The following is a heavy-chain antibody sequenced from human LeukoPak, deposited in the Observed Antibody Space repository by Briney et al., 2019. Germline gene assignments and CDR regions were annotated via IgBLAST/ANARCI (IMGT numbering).Heavy chain of an antibody. CDR2: IYYSGST. V-gene: IGHV4-59*01. J-gene: IGHJ6*02. CDR1: GGSFSGYY. D-gene: IGHD1-14*01. Sequence: PSETLSLTCAVYGGSFSGYYWSWIRQPPGKGLEWIGYIYYSGSTNYNPSLKSRVTISVDTSKNQFSLKLSSVTAADTAVYYCARDTPVGPNRYGMDVWGQGTTVTVSS. CDR3: ARDTPVGPNRYGMDV.